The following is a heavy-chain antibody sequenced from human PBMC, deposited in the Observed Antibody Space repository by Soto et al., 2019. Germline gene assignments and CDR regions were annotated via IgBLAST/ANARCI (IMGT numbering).Heavy chain of an antibody. Sequence: PGGSLRLSCADSGFTFTSYTMNWGRQAPGKGLEWVSPISSSSDYIYYADSMKGRVTISRDNAKNSLFLDMNSLTGEDTAVYYCARARVYATGPLDFWGQGTLVTVSS. J-gene: IGHJ4*02. CDR3: ARARVYATGPLDF. D-gene: IGHD6-13*01. CDR1: GFTFTSYT. V-gene: IGHV3-21*06. CDR2: ISSSSDYI.